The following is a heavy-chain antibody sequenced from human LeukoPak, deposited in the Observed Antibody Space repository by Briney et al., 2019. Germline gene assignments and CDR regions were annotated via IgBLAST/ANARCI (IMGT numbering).Heavy chain of an antibody. Sequence: SETLSLTCTVSGGSMNKYYWNWIRQPPGKGLEWIGYIYYSGTTNYNPSLKSRVTISVDTSKNQFSLKLSSVTAADTAVYYCARDRSRVLGKRYGPYFDYWGQGTLVTVSS. CDR2: IYYSGTT. J-gene: IGHJ4*02. CDR1: GGSMNKYY. V-gene: IGHV4-59*01. CDR3: ARDRSRVLGKRYGPYFDY. D-gene: IGHD3-16*01.